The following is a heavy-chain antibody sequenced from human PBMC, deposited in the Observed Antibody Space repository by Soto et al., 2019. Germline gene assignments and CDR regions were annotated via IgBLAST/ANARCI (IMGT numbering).Heavy chain of an antibody. V-gene: IGHV1-2*04. CDR1: GYTFTSYA. D-gene: IGHD2-21*02. J-gene: IGHJ6*02. Sequence: ASVKVSCKASGYTFTSYAMHWVRQAPGQRLEWMGWINPNSGGTNYAQKFQGWVTMTRDTSISTAYMELSRLRSDDTAVYYCARVRLVVTANTASYGMDVWGQGTTVTVSS. CDR3: ARVRLVVTANTASYGMDV. CDR2: INPNSGGT.